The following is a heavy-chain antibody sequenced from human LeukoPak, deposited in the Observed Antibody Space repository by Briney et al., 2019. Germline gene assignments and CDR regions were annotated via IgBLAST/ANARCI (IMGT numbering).Heavy chain of an antibody. Sequence: ASVKVSCKAPGGTFSSYGFTWVRQAPGQGLEWMGVIIPIYNVANYGQNFQGRVTITADESTSTAYMELNSLTSEDTAVYYCARVAEGPNRRAGTSRRPINGYFDYWGQGTLVTVSS. CDR3: ARVAEGPNRRAGTSRRPINGYFDY. CDR1: GGTFSSYG. CDR2: IIPIYNVA. V-gene: IGHV1-69*13. J-gene: IGHJ4*02. D-gene: IGHD2-8*01.